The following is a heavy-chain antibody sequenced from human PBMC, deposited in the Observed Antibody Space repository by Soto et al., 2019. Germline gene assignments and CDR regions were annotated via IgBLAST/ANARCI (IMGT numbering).Heavy chain of an antibody. Sequence: VGSVRISCAASGFTFSSYAMHWVRQAPGKGLEWVAVISYDGSNKYYADSVKGRFTISRDNSKNTLYLQMNSLRAEDTAVYYCTTDLYSGYDLGYDYWGQGTLVTVSS. CDR2: ISYDGSNK. J-gene: IGHJ4*02. CDR1: GFTFSSYA. CDR3: TTDLYSGYDLGYDY. D-gene: IGHD5-12*01. V-gene: IGHV3-30-3*01.